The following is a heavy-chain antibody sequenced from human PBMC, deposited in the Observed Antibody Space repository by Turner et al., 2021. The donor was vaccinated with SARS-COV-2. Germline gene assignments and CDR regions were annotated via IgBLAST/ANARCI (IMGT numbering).Heavy chain of an antibody. CDR3: ARATDYYDSSGYYCYFDY. CDR1: GFTFSSYD. D-gene: IGHD3-22*01. V-gene: IGHV3-13*04. Sequence: EVQLVESGGGLVQPGGSLRLSCAASGFTFSSYDMHWVRQATGKGLEWVSAIGTAGDTYYPGSVKGRFTISRENAKNSLYLQMNSLRAGDTAVYYCARATDYYDSSGYYCYFDYWGQGTLVTVSS. J-gene: IGHJ4*02. CDR2: IGTAGDT.